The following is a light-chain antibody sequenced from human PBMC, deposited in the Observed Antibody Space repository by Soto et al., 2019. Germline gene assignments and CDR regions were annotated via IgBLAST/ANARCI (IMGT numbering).Light chain of an antibody. CDR2: EVS. Sequence: QSVLTQPPSASGSPVQSVTISCTGTSSDVGGYNYVSWYQQHPGKAPKLMIYEVSKRPSGVPDRFSGSKSGNTASLTVSGLQAEDEADYYCSSYAGSNNPPYVFGTGTKLTVL. CDR1: SSDVGGYNY. V-gene: IGLV2-8*01. J-gene: IGLJ1*01. CDR3: SSYAGSNNPPYV.